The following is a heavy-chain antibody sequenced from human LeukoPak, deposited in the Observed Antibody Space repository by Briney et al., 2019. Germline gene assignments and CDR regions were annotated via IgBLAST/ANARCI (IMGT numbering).Heavy chain of an antibody. CDR3: ARDRGSYFSDAFDI. J-gene: IGHJ3*02. CDR1: GYTFTGYH. Sequence: ASVKVSCKASGYTFTGYHMHWVRQAPGQGLEWMGWINPNSGGTNYVQRFQGRVTMTRDTSISTAYMELSRLMSDDTAVYYCARDRGSYFSDAFDIWGQGTMVTVSS. D-gene: IGHD1-26*01. V-gene: IGHV1-2*02. CDR2: INPNSGGT.